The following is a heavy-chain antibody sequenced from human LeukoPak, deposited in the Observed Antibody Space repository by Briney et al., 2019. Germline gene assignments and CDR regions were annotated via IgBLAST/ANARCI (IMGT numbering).Heavy chain of an antibody. D-gene: IGHD6-19*01. V-gene: IGHV4-34*01. J-gene: IGHJ4*02. Sequence: SETLSLTCAVYGGSFSGYYWSWIRQPPGKGLEWIGEINHSGSTNYNPSLKSRVTISVDTSKNQFSLRLSSVTAADTAVYYCARGKVVAGTPGQNSWDYWGQGTLVTVSS. CDR3: ARGKVVAGTPGQNSWDY. CDR1: GGSFSGYY. CDR2: INHSGST.